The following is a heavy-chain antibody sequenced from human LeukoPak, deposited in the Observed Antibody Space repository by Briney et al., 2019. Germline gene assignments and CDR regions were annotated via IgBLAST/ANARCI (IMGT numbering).Heavy chain of an antibody. CDR1: GFTFSSFV. Sequence: GGSLRLSCAASGFTFSSFVMSWVRQAPGKGLEWVSDLSGSGSNTYFADSVKGRFTISRDNSKNTLYLQMNSLRVEDTAVYYCARWDYYGRGAFDVWGQGTMVTVSS. D-gene: IGHD3-10*01. J-gene: IGHJ3*01. V-gene: IGHV3-23*01. CDR2: LSGSGSNT. CDR3: ARWDYYGRGAFDV.